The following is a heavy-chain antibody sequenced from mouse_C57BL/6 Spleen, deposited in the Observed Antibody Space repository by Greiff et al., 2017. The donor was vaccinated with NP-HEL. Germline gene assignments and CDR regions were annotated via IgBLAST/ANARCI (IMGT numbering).Heavy chain of an antibody. Sequence: EVQLVESEGGLVQPGSSMKLSCTASGFTFSDYYMAWVRQVPEKGLEWVANINYDGSSTYYLDSLKSRFIISRDNVKNILYLQMSSLKSEDTATYYCARDRGSRGYYFDYWGQGTTLTVSS. J-gene: IGHJ2*01. D-gene: IGHD1-1*02. V-gene: IGHV5-16*01. CDR1: GFTFSDYY. CDR2: INYDGSST. CDR3: ARDRGSRGYYFDY.